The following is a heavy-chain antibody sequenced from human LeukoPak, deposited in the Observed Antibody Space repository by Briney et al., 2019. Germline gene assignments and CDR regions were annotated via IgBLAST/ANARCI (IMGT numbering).Heavy chain of an antibody. CDR1: GCTFSSYA. Sequence: PGGSLRLSCAASGCTFSSYAMHWVRQAPGKGLEYVSAISSNGGSTYYANSVKGRFTISRDNSKNTLYLQMGSLRAEDMAVYYCTTSVVAATLFDYWGQGTLVTVSS. V-gene: IGHV3-64*01. J-gene: IGHJ4*02. CDR2: ISSNGGST. CDR3: TTSVVAATLFDY. D-gene: IGHD2-15*01.